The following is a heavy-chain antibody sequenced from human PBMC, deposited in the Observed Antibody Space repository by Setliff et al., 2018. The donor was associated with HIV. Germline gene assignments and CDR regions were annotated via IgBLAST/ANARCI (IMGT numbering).Heavy chain of an antibody. CDR3: ARDRSSGWSKDWFDT. CDR1: GYTFTGYY. CDR2: INPNNGGT. Sequence: VASVKVSCKASGYTFTGYYMHWVRQAPGQGLEWMGWINPNNGGTNYAQKFQGRVTMTRDTSKNQFSLRLTSVTAADTAMYHCARDRSSGWSKDWFDTWGQGILVTVSS. V-gene: IGHV1-2*02. D-gene: IGHD6-19*01. J-gene: IGHJ5*02.